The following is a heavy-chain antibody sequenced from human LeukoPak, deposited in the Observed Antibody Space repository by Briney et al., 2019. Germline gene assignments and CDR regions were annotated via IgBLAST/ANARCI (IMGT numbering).Heavy chain of an antibody. Sequence: GGSLRLSCAASGFTFSGYWMTWVRQAPGKGLEWVANINLDGSGKDYVDSVKGRFAISRDNAKNSLSLQMNSLRAEDTAVYYCARDTGGGYSCHDCWGQGTLVTVSS. D-gene: IGHD5-18*01. J-gene: IGHJ4*02. CDR2: INLDGSGK. V-gene: IGHV3-7*01. CDR3: ARDTGGGYSCHDC. CDR1: GFTFSGYW.